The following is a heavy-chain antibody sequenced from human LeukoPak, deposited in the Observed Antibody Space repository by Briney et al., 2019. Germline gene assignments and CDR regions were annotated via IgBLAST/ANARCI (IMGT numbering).Heavy chain of an antibody. Sequence: SETLSLTCTVSGGSISSSSYYWGWIRQPPGKGLEWIGSIYYSGSTYYNPSLKSRVTISVDTSKNQFSLKLSSVTAADTAVYYCARDRGYYYDSSGYYLRDAFDIWGQGTMVTVSS. CDR2: IYYSGST. D-gene: IGHD3-22*01. CDR1: GGSISSSSYY. CDR3: ARDRGYYYDSSGYYLRDAFDI. J-gene: IGHJ3*02. V-gene: IGHV4-39*07.